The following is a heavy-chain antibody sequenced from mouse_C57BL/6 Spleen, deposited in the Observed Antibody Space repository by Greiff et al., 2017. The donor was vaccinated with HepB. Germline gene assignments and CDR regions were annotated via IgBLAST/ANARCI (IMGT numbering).Heavy chain of an antibody. D-gene: IGHD1-1*02. V-gene: IGHV1-81*01. CDR2: IYPRSGNT. CDR3: ARGGTSGYGAY. J-gene: IGHJ3*01. CDR1: GYTFTSYG. Sequence: VMLVESGAELARPGASVKLSCKASGYTFTSYGISWVKQRTGQGLEWIGEIYPRSGNTYYNEKFKGKATLTADKSSSTAYMELRSLTSEDSAVYFCARGGTSGYGAYWGQGTLVTVSA.